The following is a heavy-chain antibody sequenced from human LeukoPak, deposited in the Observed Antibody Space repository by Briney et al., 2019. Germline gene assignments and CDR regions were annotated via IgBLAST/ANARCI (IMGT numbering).Heavy chain of an antibody. CDR1: GLTFSSYW. V-gene: IGHV3-7*03. J-gene: IGHJ4*02. CDR3: AREAVTYDY. Sequence: GGSLRLSCAASGLTFSSYWMSWVRQAPGKGLEWVANIKQDGSEKYYVDSMKGRFTISRDNAKNSLYLQMNSLRAEDTAVYYCAREAVTYDYWGQGTLVTVSS. D-gene: IGHD2/OR15-2a*01. CDR2: IKQDGSEK.